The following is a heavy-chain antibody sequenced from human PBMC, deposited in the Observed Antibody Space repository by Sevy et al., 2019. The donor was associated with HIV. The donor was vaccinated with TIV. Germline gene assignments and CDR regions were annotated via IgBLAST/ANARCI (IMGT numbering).Heavy chain of an antibody. CDR2: VSSLSNYI. Sequence: GGSLRLSCAASGFSFNNYWMSWVRQAPGKGLEWVSSVSSLSNYIYYEDSVKGRFSISRDNAKNSLYLQMNNLRVKDTAVYYGARDRKGEYSAYDGAGYFGMDVWGQGITVTVSS. CDR1: GFSFNNYW. V-gene: IGHV3-21*01. J-gene: IGHJ6*02. D-gene: IGHD5-12*01. CDR3: ARDRKGEYSAYDGAGYFGMDV.